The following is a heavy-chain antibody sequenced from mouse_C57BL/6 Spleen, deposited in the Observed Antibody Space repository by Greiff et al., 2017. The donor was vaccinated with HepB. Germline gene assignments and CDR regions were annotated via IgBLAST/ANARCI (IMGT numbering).Heavy chain of an antibody. D-gene: IGHD1-1*01. CDR3: AGKYDGRSYGGFAY. V-gene: IGHV1-72*01. J-gene: IGHJ3*01. CDR2: IDPNSGGT. Sequence: QVQLQQPGAELVKPGASVKLSCKASGYTFTSYWMHWVKQRPGRGLEWIGRIDPNSGGTKYNEKFKSKATLTVDKPSSTAYMQLSSLTTEDSAVYDCAGKYDGRSYGGFAYWGQGTLVTVSA. CDR1: GYTFTSYW.